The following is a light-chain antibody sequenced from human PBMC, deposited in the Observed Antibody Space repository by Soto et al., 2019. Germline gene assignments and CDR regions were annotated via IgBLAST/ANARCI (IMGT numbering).Light chain of an antibody. CDR2: DAS. CDR1: XXVXXY. V-gene: IGKV3-11*01. Sequence: EIVXTXSXXTXSLSXGXXXXXSCXAXXXVXXYLXWYQQKPGQAPRLLIYDASNRATGIPARFSGSGSGTDFTLTISSLEPEDFAVYYCQQRSNWPPELTFGGGTKVEIK. J-gene: IGKJ4*01. CDR3: QQRSNWPPELT.